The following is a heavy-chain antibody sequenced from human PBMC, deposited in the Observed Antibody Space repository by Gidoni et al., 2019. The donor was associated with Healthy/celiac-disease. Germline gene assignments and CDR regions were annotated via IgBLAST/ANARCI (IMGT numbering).Heavy chain of an antibody. V-gene: IGHV4-4*07. J-gene: IGHJ5*02. D-gene: IGHD5-12*01. CDR2: IYTSGST. CDR3: ARTVRGSPSPWFDP. Sequence: QVQLQESGPGLVKPSATLSPTCTVSGGPLSSYSWSWYRQPAGKGLGWIGRIYTSGSTNYNPSLKSRVTMSVDTSKNQFSLKLSSVTAADTAVYYCARTVRGSPSPWFDPWGQGTLVTVSS. CDR1: GGPLSSYS.